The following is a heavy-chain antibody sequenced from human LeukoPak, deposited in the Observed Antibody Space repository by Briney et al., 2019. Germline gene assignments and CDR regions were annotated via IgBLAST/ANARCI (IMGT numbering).Heavy chain of an antibody. CDR3: ARHPPGLRYFDP. V-gene: IGHV4-59*08. Sequence: PSETLSLTCTVSGGSISSYYWSWIRQPPGKGLEWIGYIYYSGSTNYNPSLKSRVTISVDTSKNQFSLRLNSVTAADTAFYYCARHPPGLRYFDPWGQGTLVTVSS. CDR1: GGSISSYY. CDR2: IYYSGST. J-gene: IGHJ5*02. D-gene: IGHD3-9*01.